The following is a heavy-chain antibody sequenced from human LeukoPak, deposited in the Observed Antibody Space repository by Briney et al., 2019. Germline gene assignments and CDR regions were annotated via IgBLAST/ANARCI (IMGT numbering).Heavy chain of an antibody. V-gene: IGHV3-53*01. Sequence: PGGSLRLSCAASGFTVSSNYVSWVRQAPGKGLEWVSVIYSGGSTYYADSVKGRFTISRDNSKNTLYLQMNSLRAEDTAVYYCARTVTNEYYFDYWGQGTLVTVSS. CDR2: IYSGGST. D-gene: IGHD1-1*01. CDR1: GFTVSSNY. CDR3: ARTVTNEYYFDY. J-gene: IGHJ4*02.